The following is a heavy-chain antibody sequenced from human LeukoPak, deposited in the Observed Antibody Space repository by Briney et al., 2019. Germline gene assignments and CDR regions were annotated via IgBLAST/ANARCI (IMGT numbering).Heavy chain of an antibody. Sequence: GGSLRLSCAASGFTFSSYAMSWVRQAPGKGLEWVSANSGSGGSTYYADSVKGRFTISRDNSKNTLYLQMNNLRAEDTAVYYCAKGDYGDYVASNFDYWGQGTLVTVSS. CDR3: AKGDYGDYVASNFDY. CDR1: GFTFSSYA. V-gene: IGHV3-23*01. J-gene: IGHJ4*02. CDR2: NSGSGGST. D-gene: IGHD4-17*01.